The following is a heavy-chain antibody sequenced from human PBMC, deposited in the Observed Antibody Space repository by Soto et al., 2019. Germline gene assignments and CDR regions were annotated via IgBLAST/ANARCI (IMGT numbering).Heavy chain of an antibody. CDR1: GFTFSSYC. CDR2: IWYDGSNK. V-gene: IGHV3-33*01. Sequence: QXLSCAASGFTFSSYCRHWVLQAPGKGLEWVAVIWYDGSNKYYADSVKGRFTISRDNSKNTLYLQMNSLRAEDTAVYYCARVELTGNTFYYYGMDVWGQGTTVTVSS. CDR3: ARVELTGNTFYYYGMDV. J-gene: IGHJ6*02. D-gene: IGHD1-7*01.